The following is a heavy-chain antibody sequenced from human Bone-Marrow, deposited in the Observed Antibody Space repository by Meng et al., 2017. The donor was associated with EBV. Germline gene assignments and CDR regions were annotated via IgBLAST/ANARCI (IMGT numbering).Heavy chain of an antibody. V-gene: IGHV3-74*01. CDR1: GFTFSSYW. Sequence: EVQLAESXGALAQPGXSLRLSCAASGFTFSSYWMHWVRQVPGKGLVWVSRINEDGGITTYADSVKGRFTIFRDNTKNTLYLQMNSLRAEDTAVYFCSRDLVGSDDDWGQGTLVTVSS. CDR3: SRDLVGSDDD. J-gene: IGHJ4*02. CDR2: INEDGGIT. D-gene: IGHD6-25*01.